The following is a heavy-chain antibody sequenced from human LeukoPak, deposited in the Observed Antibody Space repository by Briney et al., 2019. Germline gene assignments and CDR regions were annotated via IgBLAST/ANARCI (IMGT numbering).Heavy chain of an antibody. V-gene: IGHV4-39*01. CDR2: IYYSGST. CDR1: GGSISSSSYY. CDR3: ASSTASTGYCSSTSCYLEWGY. Sequence: SETLSLTCTVSGGSISSSSYYWGWIRQPPGKGLEWIGSIYYSGSTYYNPSLKSRVTISVDTSKNQFSLKLSSVTAADTAVYYCASSTASTGYCSSTSCYLEWGYWGQGTLVPSPQ. D-gene: IGHD2-2*01. J-gene: IGHJ4*02.